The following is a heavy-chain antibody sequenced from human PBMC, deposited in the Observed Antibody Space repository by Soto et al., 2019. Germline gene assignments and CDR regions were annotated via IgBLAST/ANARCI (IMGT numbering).Heavy chain of an antibody. V-gene: IGHV3-7*05. Sequence: EVQLVESGGGLVQPGGPLRLSCAASGFTFSDYWMSWVRQAPGKGLECVANIKTDGSEKYYVDPVKGRFTISRDNAKNSLYLQMNSLRAEDTAVYYCASSMGRGGNDYWGQGTLVAVSS. J-gene: IGHJ4*02. D-gene: IGHD3-10*01. CDR3: ASSMGRGGNDY. CDR2: IKTDGSEK. CDR1: GFTFSDYW.